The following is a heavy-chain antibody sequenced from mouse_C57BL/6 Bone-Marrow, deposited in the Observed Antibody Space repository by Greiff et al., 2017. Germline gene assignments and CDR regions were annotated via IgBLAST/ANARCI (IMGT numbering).Heavy chain of an antibody. CDR3: ARSGLRQTAWFAY. Sequence: QVQLQQPGAELVRPGSSVKLSCKASGYTFTSYWMHWVKQRPIQGLEWIGNIYPSDSETHYNQKFKDKATLTVDKSSSTAYMQLSSLTSEDSAVYYCARSGLRQTAWFAYWGQGTLVTVSA. CDR1: GYTFTSYW. J-gene: IGHJ3*01. V-gene: IGHV1-52*01. D-gene: IGHD2-2*01. CDR2: IYPSDSET.